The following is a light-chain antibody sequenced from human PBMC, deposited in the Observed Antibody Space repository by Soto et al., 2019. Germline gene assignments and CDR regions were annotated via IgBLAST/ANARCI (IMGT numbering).Light chain of an antibody. Sequence: QPVLTQPPSASGTPGQRVTISCSGSSSNIGSNTVNWYQHLPGTAPKLLIYSNNQRPSGVPDRFSGSKSGTSASLAISGLQSEDEAYYYCATWDDSLNGHVVFGGGTKLTVL. CDR3: ATWDDSLNGHVV. CDR1: SSNIGSNT. J-gene: IGLJ2*01. CDR2: SNN. V-gene: IGLV1-44*01.